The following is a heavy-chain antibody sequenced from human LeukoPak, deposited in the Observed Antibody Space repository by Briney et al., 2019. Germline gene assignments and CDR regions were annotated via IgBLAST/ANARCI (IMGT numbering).Heavy chain of an antibody. D-gene: IGHD6-13*01. V-gene: IGHV3-23*01. CDR3: AKIRMAGSSTWYPNDY. CDR1: GFSLSSYA. J-gene: IGHJ4*02. Sequence: GGSLRLSCAASGFSLSSYAMSWVRQAPGKGLEWVSGISGSDGSTYYADSVKGRFTLSRDNSKNTLYLQMNRLRAEDTAVYYCAKIRMAGSSTWYPNDYWGQGTLVTVFS. CDR2: ISGSDGST.